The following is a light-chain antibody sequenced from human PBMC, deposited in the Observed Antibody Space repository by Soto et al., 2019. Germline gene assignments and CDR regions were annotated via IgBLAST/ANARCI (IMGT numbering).Light chain of an antibody. CDR2: GAS. CDR1: QSVYSSY. V-gene: IGKV3-20*01. CDR3: QQYGSSPRT. J-gene: IGKJ4*01. Sequence: EIVLTQSPGTLSLSPGERATLSCRASQSVYSSYLAWYQQNPGQAPRLLIYGASIRSNSMPARFTGSGSGREFSLTISRLETQDFAVYYCQQYGSSPRTFGGGTKVEIK.